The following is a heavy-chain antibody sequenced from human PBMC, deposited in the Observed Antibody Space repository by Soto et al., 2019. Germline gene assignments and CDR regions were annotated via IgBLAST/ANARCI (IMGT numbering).Heavy chain of an antibody. CDR3: AREGYSGGVFAY. Sequence: SVKVSCKASGGTFSSYAISWVRQAPGQGLEWMGGIIPIFGTANYAQKFQGRVTITADESTSTAYMELSSLRSEDTAVYYCAREGYSGGVFAYGGQGPLVTVPS. CDR1: GGTFSSYA. J-gene: IGHJ4*02. CDR2: IIPIFGTA. V-gene: IGHV1-69*13. D-gene: IGHD6-19*01.